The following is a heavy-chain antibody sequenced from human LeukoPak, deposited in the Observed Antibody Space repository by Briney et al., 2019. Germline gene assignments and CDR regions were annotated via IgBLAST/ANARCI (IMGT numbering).Heavy chain of an antibody. Sequence: ASVNVSCKASGYTFTSYGISWVRQAPGQGLEWMGWINTNNGKTNYAQKVQGRVTMTTDTSTSTAYMELRSLRSDDTAVYYCARDDFPSWFDPWGQGTLVTVSS. CDR1: GYTFTSYG. D-gene: IGHD3-3*01. CDR2: INTNNGKT. V-gene: IGHV1-18*01. J-gene: IGHJ5*02. CDR3: ARDDFPSWFDP.